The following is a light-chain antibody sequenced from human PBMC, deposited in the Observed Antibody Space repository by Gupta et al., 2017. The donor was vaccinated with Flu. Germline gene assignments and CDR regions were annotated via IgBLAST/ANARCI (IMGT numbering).Light chain of an antibody. Sequence: ELVSTQSPATLSWSPGERATLSCRASQSVSSYLAWYQQKPGQAPRLLIYDASNRATGIPARFSGSGSGTDFTLTISSLEPEDFAVYYCQQRSNWPPNSFGQGTKLEIK. CDR3: QQRSNWPPNS. CDR2: DAS. V-gene: IGKV3-11*01. CDR1: QSVSSY. J-gene: IGKJ2*03.